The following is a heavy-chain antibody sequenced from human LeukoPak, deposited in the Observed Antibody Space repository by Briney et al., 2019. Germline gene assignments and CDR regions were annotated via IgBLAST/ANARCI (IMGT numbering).Heavy chain of an antibody. Sequence: SETLSLTCTVSGGSISSDYWQWIRQPPGKGLEWIGYIYNSGSNNYSPSLKSRVTISIDTSKNQFSLKLTSVTAADTAVYYCATRGYWGQGTLVTVSS. V-gene: IGHV4-59*08. CDR3: ATRGY. CDR1: GGSISSDY. J-gene: IGHJ4*02. D-gene: IGHD3-10*01. CDR2: IYNSGSN.